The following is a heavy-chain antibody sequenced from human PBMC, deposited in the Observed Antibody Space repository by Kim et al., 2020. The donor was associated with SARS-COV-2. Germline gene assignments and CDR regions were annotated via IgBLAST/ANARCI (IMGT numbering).Heavy chain of an antibody. J-gene: IGHJ4*01. V-gene: IGHV4-39*07. CDR3: TRGRDSGWPFYFDH. D-gene: IGHD6-19*01. Sequence: SETLSLTCAVSGDSITSGDYYWGWVRQSPGKRLEWMGSIYYSGGTYYNPSPQSRVTIVVDPSKNQLSLRLISVTAADTAVYYCTRGRDSGWPFYFDHWG. CDR2: IYYSGGT. CDR1: GDSITSGDYY.